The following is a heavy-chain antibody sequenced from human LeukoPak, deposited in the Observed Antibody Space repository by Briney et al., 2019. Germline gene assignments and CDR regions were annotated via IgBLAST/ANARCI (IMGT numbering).Heavy chain of an antibody. D-gene: IGHD1-14*01. V-gene: IGHV3-21*01. CDR2: IGPTGTDR. J-gene: IGHJ4*02. Sequence: PGGSLRLSCAASGFTFSSCGFNWVRQAPGKGLEWVSSIGPTGTDRYYADSVRGRFTISRDNAKNSMYLQMDSLRDEDTAVYYCAAETIGRHYDYWGQGTLLTVSS. CDR3: AAETIGRHYDY. CDR1: GFTFSSCG.